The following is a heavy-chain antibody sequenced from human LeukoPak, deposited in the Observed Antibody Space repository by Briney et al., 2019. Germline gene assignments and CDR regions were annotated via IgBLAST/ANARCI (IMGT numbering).Heavy chain of an antibody. J-gene: IGHJ4*02. D-gene: IGHD3-10*01. V-gene: IGHV4-59*01. CDR3: AGPYGSGSSDY. CDR1: GGSISSYY. CDR2: IYYSGST. Sequence: SETLSLTCTVSGGSISSYYWSWIRQPPGKGLEWIGYIYYSGSTNYNPSLKSRVTISVDTSKNQFSLKLSSVTAADTAVYYCAGPYGSGSSDYWGQGTLVTVSS.